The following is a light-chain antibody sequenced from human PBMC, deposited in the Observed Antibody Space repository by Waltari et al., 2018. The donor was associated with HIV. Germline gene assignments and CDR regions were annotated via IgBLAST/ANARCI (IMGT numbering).Light chain of an antibody. V-gene: IGKV1-NL1*01. CDR1: QGISNS. Sequence: DILMTQSPSSLSASVGDRVTITCRASQGISNSLAWYQQKPGKAPKLLLYGASRLQTGVPSRFSGSGSGTDFALTISRLQPEDFATYYCQQYYDSLMYTFGQGTKLEIK. CDR3: QQYYDSLMYT. CDR2: GAS. J-gene: IGKJ2*01.